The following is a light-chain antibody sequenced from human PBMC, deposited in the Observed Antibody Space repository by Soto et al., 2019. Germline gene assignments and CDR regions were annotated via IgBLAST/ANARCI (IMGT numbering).Light chain of an antibody. CDR3: QQYGSSL. V-gene: IGKV3-15*01. CDR1: HRVSSY. Sequence: ILMTQSPATLSVAPWEIATLSCSASHRVSSYLAWYQQKPGQAPRLLIYGVSTRANGVPARFSGSASGTVSTLTISRLEPEDFAVYYCQQYGSSLFGQGTRLEIK. CDR2: GVS. J-gene: IGKJ5*01.